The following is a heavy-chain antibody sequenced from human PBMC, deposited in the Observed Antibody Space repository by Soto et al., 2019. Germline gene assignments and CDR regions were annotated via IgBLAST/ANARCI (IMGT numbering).Heavy chain of an antibody. J-gene: IGHJ6*02. D-gene: IGHD5-12*01. CDR2: ISAYNGNT. Sequence: QVQLVQSGAEVKKPGASVKVSCKASGYTFTSYGISWVRQAPGQGLEWMGWISAYNGNTNYAQKLQGRVTMTPDTSTSTADMELRSLRSDDTAVYYCARGGYSGYDSGVYYYYGMDVWGQGTTVTVSS. CDR3: ARGGYSGYDSGVYYYYGMDV. CDR1: GYTFTSYG. V-gene: IGHV1-18*01.